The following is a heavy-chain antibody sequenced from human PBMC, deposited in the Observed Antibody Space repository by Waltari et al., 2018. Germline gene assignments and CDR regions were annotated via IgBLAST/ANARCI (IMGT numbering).Heavy chain of an antibody. J-gene: IGHJ1*01. CDR2: ISGSGRST. Sequence: EVQLLESGGHLVQPGGSLRLSCAASGFTFSGYAMYWVRQAPGKGLEWVSGISGSGRSTDYADSGKGRFTISRDNSKSTLYLQMNSLRTEDTAAYYCAKVLEASSSWSGVSEYFPYWGQGTLVTVSS. V-gene: IGHV3-23*01. CDR1: GFTFSGYA. CDR3: AKVLEASSSWSGVSEYFPY. D-gene: IGHD6-13*01.